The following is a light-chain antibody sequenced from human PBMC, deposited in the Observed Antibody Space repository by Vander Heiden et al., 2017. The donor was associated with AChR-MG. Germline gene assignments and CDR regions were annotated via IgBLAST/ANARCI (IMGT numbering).Light chain of an antibody. CDR1: QSLLHGNGYNY. CDR3: MQALQTPWT. Sequence: DIVMTQYPLSLPVTPGEPASISCRSSQSLLHGNGYNYLDWYVQKPGQSPQLLIYLGSNRASGVPDRFSGSGSGTDFTLEISRVEAEDVGVYYCMQALQTPWTFGQGTKVEIK. CDR2: LGS. J-gene: IGKJ1*01. V-gene: IGKV2-28*01.